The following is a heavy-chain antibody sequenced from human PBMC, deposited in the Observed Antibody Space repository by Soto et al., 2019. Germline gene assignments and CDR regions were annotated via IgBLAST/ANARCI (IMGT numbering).Heavy chain of an antibody. CDR2: ISPSDYSI. CDR1: GFTFSSYA. CDR3: AKLSGTRWDDGMDV. J-gene: IGHJ6*02. Sequence: EVQLLESGGGLVQPGGSLRLSCAASGFTFSSYAMSWVRQAPGKGLEWVSVISPSDYSIYYADSVRGRLIMSIDISKNTLYLQMNSLRAADTAVYYCAKLSGTRWDDGMDVWGQGTTVTVCS. V-gene: IGHV3-23*01. D-gene: IGHD1-1*01.